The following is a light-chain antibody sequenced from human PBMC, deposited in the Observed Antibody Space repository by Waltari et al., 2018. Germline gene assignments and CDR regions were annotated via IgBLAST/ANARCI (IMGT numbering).Light chain of an antibody. CDR1: SNDIGFYNR. V-gene: IGLV2-18*02. J-gene: IGLJ1*01. CDR3: NSRTSTSTMYV. Sequence: QSALTQPPSVSGSPGQSVTISCTGSSNDIGFYNRVSWYQQTPGTTPRLIIYDVNNRPAGVPDRFSGSKSGNTASLTISGLQAEDEADYYCNSRTSTSTMYVFGSGTTVTV. CDR2: DVN.